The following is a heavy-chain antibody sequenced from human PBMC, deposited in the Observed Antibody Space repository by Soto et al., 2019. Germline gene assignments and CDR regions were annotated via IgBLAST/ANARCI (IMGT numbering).Heavy chain of an antibody. CDR3: ARARSFEFHNWFDP. CDR2: IYYTGNT. Sequence: SETLSLTCTVTGGSISTYYWSWIRQPPGKGLEWIGHIYYTGNTNYNPSLKSRVTISVDTSTNRFSLMLRSVSAADTAVYFCARARSFEFHNWFDPWGQGTLVTVSS. D-gene: IGHD3-10*01. V-gene: IGHV4-59*13. CDR1: GGSISTYY. J-gene: IGHJ5*01.